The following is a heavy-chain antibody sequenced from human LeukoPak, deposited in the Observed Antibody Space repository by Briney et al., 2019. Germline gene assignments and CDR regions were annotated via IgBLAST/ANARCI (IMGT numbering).Heavy chain of an antibody. J-gene: IGHJ5*02. D-gene: IGHD3-22*01. Sequence: PSQTLSLTCTVSGGSISSGGYSWSWIRQPPGKGLEWIGYIYHSGSTYYNPSLKSRVTISVDGSKNQFFLKLSSVTAADTAVYYCARGNSITMIVVAPDWFDPWGQGTLVTVSS. CDR1: GGSISSGGYS. CDR2: IYHSGST. V-gene: IGHV4-30-2*01. CDR3: ARGNSITMIVVAPDWFDP.